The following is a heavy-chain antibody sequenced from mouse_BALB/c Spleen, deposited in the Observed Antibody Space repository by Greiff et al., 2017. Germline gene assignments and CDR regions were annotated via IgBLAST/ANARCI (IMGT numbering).Heavy chain of an antibody. CDR2: INPSNGGT. J-gene: IGHJ3*01. Sequence: VQLQQSGAELVKPGASVKLSCKASGYTFTSYYMYWVKQRPGQGLEWIGEINPSNGGTNFNEKFKSKATLTVDKSSSTAYMQLSSLTSEDSAVYYCTRGGGYSWFAYWGQGTLVTVSA. CDR3: TRGGGYSWFAY. V-gene: IGHV1S81*02. CDR1: GYTFTSYY. D-gene: IGHD2-3*01.